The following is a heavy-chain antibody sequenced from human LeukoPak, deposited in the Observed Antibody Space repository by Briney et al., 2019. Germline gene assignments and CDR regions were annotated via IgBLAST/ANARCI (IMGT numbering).Heavy chain of an antibody. D-gene: IGHD2-2*02. CDR1: GFTFSGYS. CDR3: ARGDIVVVPAAIGR. V-gene: IGHV3-48*01. J-gene: IGHJ4*02. CDR2: ISSSSSTI. Sequence: GGSLRLSCAASGFTFSGYSMNWVRQAPGKGLEWVSYISSSSSTIYYADSVKGRFTISRDNAKNSLYLQMNSLRAEDTAVYYCARGDIVVVPAAIGRWGQGTLVTVSS.